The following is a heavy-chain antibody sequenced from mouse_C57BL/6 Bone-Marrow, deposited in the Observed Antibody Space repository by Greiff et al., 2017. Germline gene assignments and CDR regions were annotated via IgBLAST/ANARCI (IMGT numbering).Heavy chain of an antibody. CDR3: ARSGLRWGDYFDY. CDR2: INPYNGGT. V-gene: IGHV1-19*01. J-gene: IGHJ2*01. Sequence: VQLQQSGPVLVKPGASVKMSCKASGYTFTDYYMNWVKQSHGKSLEWIGVINPYNGGTSYNQKFKGKATLTVDKSSSTAYMELNSLTSEDSAVYYCARSGLRWGDYFDYWGQGTTLTVSS. CDR1: GYTFTDYY. D-gene: IGHD1-1*01.